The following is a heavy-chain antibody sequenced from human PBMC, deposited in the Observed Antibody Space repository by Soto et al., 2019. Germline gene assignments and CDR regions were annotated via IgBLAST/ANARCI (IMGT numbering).Heavy chain of an antibody. J-gene: IGHJ4*02. CDR3: ARMKLARLDH. Sequence: QVQLLQSGTEVKRPGSSVKVSCRASGVSFNSYGFAWVRQAPGRVLEWVGKINPASQLRNYEQSLQGRVNITADTSTRTAYMELSGLTSEDTAVYYCARMKLARLDHWGQGTLVTVSS. CDR2: INPASQLR. V-gene: IGHV1-69*09. CDR1: GVSFNSYG.